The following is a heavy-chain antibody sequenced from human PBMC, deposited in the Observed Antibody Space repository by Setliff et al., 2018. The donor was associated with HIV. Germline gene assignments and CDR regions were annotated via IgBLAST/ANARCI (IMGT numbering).Heavy chain of an antibody. CDR2: ISSNGRSI. J-gene: IGHJ4*02. V-gene: IGHV3-48*03. Sequence: GGSLRLSCEASGFSFSSYEMNWVRQAPGKGLEWVSYISSNGRSIYYADSVKGRFTISRDNAKNSLYLQMNSLRAEDTAVYYCARNGRQLVRGEFDYWGQGTLVTAPQ. CDR3: ARNGRQLVRGEFDY. CDR1: GFSFSSYE. D-gene: IGHD6-6*01.